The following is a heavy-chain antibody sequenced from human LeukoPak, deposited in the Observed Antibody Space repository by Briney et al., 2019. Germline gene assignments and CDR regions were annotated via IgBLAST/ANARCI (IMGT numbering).Heavy chain of an antibody. Sequence: PSETLSLTCTVSGGSISSYYWSWIRQPPGKGLEWIGYIYYSGSTNYNPSLKSRVTISVDTSKNQFSLKLSSVTAADTAVYYCARDPRFLEWLGAFDIWGQGTMVTVSS. J-gene: IGHJ3*02. D-gene: IGHD3-3*01. V-gene: IGHV4-59*01. CDR1: GGSISSYY. CDR2: IYYSGST. CDR3: ARDPRFLEWLGAFDI.